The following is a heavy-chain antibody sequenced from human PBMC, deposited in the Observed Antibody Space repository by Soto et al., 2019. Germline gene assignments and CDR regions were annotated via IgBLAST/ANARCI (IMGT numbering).Heavy chain of an antibody. Sequence: SVKVSCKASGGTFSSYTISWVRQAPGQGLEWMGRIIPILGIANYAQKFQGRVTITADKSTSTAYMELSSLRSEDTAVYYCASDQLETKEYYFDYWGQGTLVTVSS. D-gene: IGHD1-1*01. CDR3: ASDQLETKEYYFDY. J-gene: IGHJ4*02. CDR1: GGTFSSYT. V-gene: IGHV1-69*02. CDR2: IIPILGIA.